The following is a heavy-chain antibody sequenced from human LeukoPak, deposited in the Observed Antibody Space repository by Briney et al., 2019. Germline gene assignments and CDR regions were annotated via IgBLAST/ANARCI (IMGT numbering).Heavy chain of an antibody. D-gene: IGHD6-19*01. CDR1: GLTFSSYA. CDR2: ISYDGSNK. V-gene: IGHV3-30-3*01. J-gene: IGHJ4*02. Sequence: GGSLRLSCAASGLTFSSYAMHWVRQAPGKGLEWVAVISYDGSNKYYADSVKGRFTISRDNSKNTLYLQMNSLRAEDTAVYYCARDQQWLIDYWGQGTLVTVSS. CDR3: ARDQQWLIDY.